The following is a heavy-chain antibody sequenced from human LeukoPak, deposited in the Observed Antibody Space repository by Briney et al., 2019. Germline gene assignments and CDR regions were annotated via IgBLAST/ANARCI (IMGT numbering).Heavy chain of an antibody. CDR1: GFTFSNNG. CDR2: TRYDESKT. J-gene: IGHJ4*02. V-gene: IGHV3-30*02. CDR3: AKARYSGSPALDF. Sequence: VGSPRLSCAASGFTFSNNGMHWVRQTPGKGLEWVAFTRYDESKTFYGDSVRGRFTISRDNSKNTLYLQMNSLTTDDSAVYYCAKARYSGSPALDFWGQGTLVTASS. D-gene: IGHD1-26*01.